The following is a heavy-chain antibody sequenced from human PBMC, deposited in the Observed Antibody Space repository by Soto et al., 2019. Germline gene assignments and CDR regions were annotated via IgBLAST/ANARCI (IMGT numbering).Heavy chain of an antibody. CDR3: AGGDWKFRGNFFAY. J-gene: IGHJ4*02. V-gene: IGHV4-39*01. CDR1: GYSISNTGYY. Sequence: SETLCLTCSVSGYSISNTGYYWGWLRQAPGKGLEYIASVYYSGDTYYNPSLKSRVSMSVDTSKNQVSLQLTSVSATDTAFSFLAGGDWKFRGNFFAYWGKEIQDTVSP. D-gene: IGHD1-1*01. CDR2: VYYSGDT.